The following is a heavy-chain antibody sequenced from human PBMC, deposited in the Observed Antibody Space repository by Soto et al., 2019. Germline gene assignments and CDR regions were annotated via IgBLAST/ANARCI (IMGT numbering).Heavy chain of an antibody. J-gene: IGHJ6*02. V-gene: IGHV1-46*01. CDR3: AREASKYSGMDV. D-gene: IGHD2-21*01. Sequence: GASVKVSGKASGYTFTNYYMHWVRQAPGQGLEWMGVINPSGGSTTYAQKFQGRVTMTRDTSTSTVYMELSSLISEDTTEYYCAREASKYSGMDVWGQGTTVTVSS. CDR1: GYTFTNYY. CDR2: INPSGGST.